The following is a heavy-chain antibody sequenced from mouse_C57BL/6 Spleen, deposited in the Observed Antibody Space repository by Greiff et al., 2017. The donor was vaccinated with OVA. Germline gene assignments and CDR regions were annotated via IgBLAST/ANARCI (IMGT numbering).Heavy chain of an antibody. Sequence: VQLKESGPELVKPGASVKISCKASGYSFTDYNMNWVKQSHGQSLEWIGVINPNYGTTSYNQKFKGKATLTVDQSSSTAYMQLHSLTSEDSEVYYCARRDDYDGGAYWGQGTLVTVSA. J-gene: IGHJ3*01. D-gene: IGHD2-4*01. CDR1: GYSFTDYN. CDR3: ARRDDYDGGAY. CDR2: INPNYGTT. V-gene: IGHV1-39*01.